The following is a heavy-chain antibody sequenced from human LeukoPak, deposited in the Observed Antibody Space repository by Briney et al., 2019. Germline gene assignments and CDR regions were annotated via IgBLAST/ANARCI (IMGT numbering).Heavy chain of an antibody. CDR2: IYYSGST. Sequence: SETLTLTCTVSGGSISSYYWSWIRQPPGKGLEWIGYIYYSGSTNYNPSLKSRVTISVGTSKNQFSLKLSSVTAADTAVYYCARGITMVRGAFDFWGQGTLVTVSS. CDR3: ARGITMVRGAFDF. J-gene: IGHJ4*02. D-gene: IGHD3-10*01. CDR1: GGSISSYY. V-gene: IGHV4-59*01.